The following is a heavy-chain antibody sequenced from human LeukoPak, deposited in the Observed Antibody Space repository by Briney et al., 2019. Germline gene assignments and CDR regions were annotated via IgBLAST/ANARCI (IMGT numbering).Heavy chain of an antibody. CDR3: AKIPSVGGSYYFDY. V-gene: IGHV3-23*01. D-gene: IGHD1-26*01. Sequence: PGGSLRLSCAASGFTLSSYAMSWVRQAPGKGLEWVSAISGSGGSTYYADSVKGRFTISRDNSKNTLYLQMNSLRAEDTAVYYCAKIPSVGGSYYFDYWGQGTLVTVSS. CDR1: GFTLSSYA. J-gene: IGHJ4*02. CDR2: ISGSGGST.